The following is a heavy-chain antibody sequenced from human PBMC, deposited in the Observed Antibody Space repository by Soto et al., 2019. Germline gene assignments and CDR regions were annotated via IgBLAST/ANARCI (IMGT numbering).Heavy chain of an antibody. V-gene: IGHV3-23*01. CDR1: GFTFSSYA. CDR3: AKAGAGIIGLPAATLDY. CDR2: ISGSGGST. D-gene: IGHD2-2*01. J-gene: IGHJ4*02. Sequence: EVQLLESGGGLVQPGGSLRLSCAASGFTFSSYAMNWVRQAPGKGLEWVSTISGSGGSTYYADSVKGRFTISRDNSRNTLYLLMNSLRGEDTAVYYCAKAGAGIIGLPAATLDYWGQGTLVTVSS.